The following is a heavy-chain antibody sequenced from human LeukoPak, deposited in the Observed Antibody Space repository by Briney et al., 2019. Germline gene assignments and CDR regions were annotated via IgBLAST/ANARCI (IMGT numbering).Heavy chain of an antibody. CDR3: ARDGEMATSYFDY. J-gene: IGHJ4*02. D-gene: IGHD5-24*01. Sequence: SVKVSCKASGGTFSSYAISWVRQAPGQGLEWMGTIIPIVGIANYAQKFQGRVTITADKFTSTAYMELSSLRSEDTAVYYCARDGEMATSYFDYWGQGTLVTVSS. V-gene: IGHV1-69*04. CDR2: IIPIVGIA. CDR1: GGTFSSYA.